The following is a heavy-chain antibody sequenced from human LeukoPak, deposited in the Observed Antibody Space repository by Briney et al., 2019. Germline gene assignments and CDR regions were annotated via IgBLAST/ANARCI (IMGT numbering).Heavy chain of an antibody. CDR1: GYTFTDYY. D-gene: IGHD5-12*01. V-gene: IGHV1-2*02. CDR2: VNPDSGDS. CDR3: ATGVATAFTY. Sequence: ASVKVSCKASGYTFTDYYIHWVRQAPGQGLEWMAFVNPDSGDSYSAPKFQGRDTMTRDTSISTASMELKWLTSDDTAVYYCATGVATAFTYWGQGTLLTVSS. J-gene: IGHJ4*02.